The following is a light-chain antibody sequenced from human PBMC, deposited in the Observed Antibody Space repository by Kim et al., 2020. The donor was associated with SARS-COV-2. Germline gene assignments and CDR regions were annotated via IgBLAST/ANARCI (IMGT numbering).Light chain of an antibody. V-gene: IGKV1-5*01. J-gene: IGKJ2*01. Sequence: DIQLTQSPSTLSASVGDRVTITCRASQSISSWLAWYQQKPGKAPKLLIYDASSLDSGVPSRFSGSESGTEFTLTISSLHPDDFATYHCQQYDSYPYTFGQGTKLEI. CDR1: QSISSW. CDR2: DAS. CDR3: QQYDSYPYT.